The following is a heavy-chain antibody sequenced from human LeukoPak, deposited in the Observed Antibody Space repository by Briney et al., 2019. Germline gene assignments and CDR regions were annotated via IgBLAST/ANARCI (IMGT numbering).Heavy chain of an antibody. V-gene: IGHV4-59*01. CDR2: IDHSGYT. J-gene: IGHJ6*03. Sequence: PSETLSLTCTVSGGSISSYYWSWIRQPPGKGLQWIGYIDHSGYTNYSRSLKSRVTISVDTPKNQFSLKLSSVTAADTAVYYCARVSLFEGYYYYMDVWGKGTTVTVSS. D-gene: IGHD3-3*01. CDR3: ARVSLFEGYYYYMDV. CDR1: GGSISSYY.